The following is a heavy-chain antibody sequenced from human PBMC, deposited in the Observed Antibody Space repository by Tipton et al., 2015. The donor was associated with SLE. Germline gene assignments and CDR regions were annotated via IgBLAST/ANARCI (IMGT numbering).Heavy chain of an antibody. CDR2: ISGSGSST. D-gene: IGHD4-11*01. CDR1: GFTFSSYA. V-gene: IGHV3-23*01. Sequence: SLRLSCAASGFTFSSYAMSWVRQAPGKGLEWVSGISGSGSSTYYADSVKGRFTISRDNSKNTLYLQMNSLRAEDTAVYYCARGVNDYSTTANYFDYWGQGTLVTVSS. J-gene: IGHJ4*02. CDR3: ARGVNDYSTTANYFDY.